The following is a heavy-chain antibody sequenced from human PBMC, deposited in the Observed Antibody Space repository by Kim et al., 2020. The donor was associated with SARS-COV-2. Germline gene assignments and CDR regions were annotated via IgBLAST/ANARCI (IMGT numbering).Heavy chain of an antibody. Sequence: SETLSLTCTVSGGSISSYYWSWIRQPTGKGLEWIGYIYYSGSTNYNPSLKSRVTISVDTSKNQFSLKLSSVTAADTAVYYCARGERYYYGMDVWGQGTTVTVSS. CDR3: ARGERYYYGMDV. V-gene: IGHV4-59*13. J-gene: IGHJ6*02. CDR1: GGSISSYY. CDR2: IYYSGST.